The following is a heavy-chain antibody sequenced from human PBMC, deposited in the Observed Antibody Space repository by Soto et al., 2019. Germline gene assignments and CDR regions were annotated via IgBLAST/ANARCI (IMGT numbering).Heavy chain of an antibody. D-gene: IGHD3-9*01. CDR2: INPSGGYT. CDR1: GYTFTSYY. Sequence: ASVKVSCKASGYTFTSYYMNWVRQAPGQGLEWLGIINPSGGYTTYAQRFLGRVTMTSDTSTSTVHMELGSLTSEDTAVYYCARDRSPGIRDILNYGMDVWGQGTTVTVSS. J-gene: IGHJ6*02. V-gene: IGHV1-46*01. CDR3: ARDRSPGIRDILNYGMDV.